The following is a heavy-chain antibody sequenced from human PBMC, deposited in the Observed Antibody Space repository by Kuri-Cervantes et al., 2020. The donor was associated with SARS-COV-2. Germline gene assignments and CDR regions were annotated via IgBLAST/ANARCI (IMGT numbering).Heavy chain of an antibody. J-gene: IGHJ4*02. V-gene: IGHV3-74*01. Sequence: GESLKISCAASGFTFSSYAMSWVRQAPGKGLVWVSRINPDGSYTNNADSVKGRFTLSRDNAKNMLFLQVNSLRAEDTAVYYCVRDGDHWNFDYWGQGTLVTVSS. CDR2: INPDGSYT. CDR3: VRDGDHWNFDY. D-gene: IGHD1-1*01. CDR1: GFTFSSYA.